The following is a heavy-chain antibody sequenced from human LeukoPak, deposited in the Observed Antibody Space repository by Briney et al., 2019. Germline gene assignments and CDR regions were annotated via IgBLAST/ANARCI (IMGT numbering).Heavy chain of an antibody. J-gene: IGHJ4*02. CDR2: IYYSGST. CDR3: ARVGITWPHYYFDY. CDR1: GDSISSSSYY. V-gene: IGHV4-39*07. Sequence: PSQTLSLTCTVSGDSISSSSYYWNWIRQPPGKGLEWIGNIYYSGSTYYNPSLKSRVTISIDTSKNQFSLQLSSVPAADTAVYYCARVGITWPHYYFDYWGQGTLVTVSS.